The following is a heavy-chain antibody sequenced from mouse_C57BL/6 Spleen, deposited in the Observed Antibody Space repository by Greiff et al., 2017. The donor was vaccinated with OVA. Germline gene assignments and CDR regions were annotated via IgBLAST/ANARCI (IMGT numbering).Heavy chain of an antibody. CDR3: ARLRGAY. CDR2: ISSGSSTI. CDR1: GFTFSDYG. Sequence: EVKLVESGGGLVKPGGSLKLSCAASGFTFSDYGMHWVRQAPEKGLEWVAYISSGSSTIYYADTVKGRFTISRDNAKNTLFLQMTSLRSEDTAMYYCARLRGAYWGQGTLVTVSA. J-gene: IGHJ3*01. V-gene: IGHV5-17*01.